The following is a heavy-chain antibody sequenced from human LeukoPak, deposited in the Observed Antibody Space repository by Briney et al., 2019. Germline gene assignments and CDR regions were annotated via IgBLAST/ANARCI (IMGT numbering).Heavy chain of an antibody. CDR2: IYYTGST. J-gene: IGHJ4*02. CDR3: ARVYQSAEYYFDY. Sequence: SETLSLTCTVSGGSIDSYYWSWIRQPPGKGLEWIGYIYYTGSTEYHPSLKSRVTISLDTSKNQFSLKLTSVTAADTAVYYCARVYQSAEYYFDYWGRGNLVSVSS. CDR1: GGSIDSYY. D-gene: IGHD2-2*01. V-gene: IGHV4-59*01.